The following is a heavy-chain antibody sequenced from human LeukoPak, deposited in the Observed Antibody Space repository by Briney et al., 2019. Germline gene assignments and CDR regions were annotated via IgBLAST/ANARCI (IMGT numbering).Heavy chain of an antibody. D-gene: IGHD5-18*01. V-gene: IGHV4-34*01. J-gene: IGHJ6*02. CDR3: ARPSWIHLSGDGMDV. CDR1: GGSFSGYY. CDR2: INHSGST. Sequence: SETLSLTCGVYGGSFSGYYWSWIRQPPGKGLEWIGEINHSGSTNYNPSLKSRVTISVDTSKNQFSLKLSSVTAADTAVYYCARPSWIHLSGDGMDVWGQGTTVTVSS.